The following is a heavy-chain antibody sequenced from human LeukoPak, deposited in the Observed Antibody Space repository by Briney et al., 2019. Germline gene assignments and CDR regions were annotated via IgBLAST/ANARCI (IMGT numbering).Heavy chain of an antibody. CDR3: ARDDSGSYDY. V-gene: IGHV4-30-4*01. Sequence: SQTLSLTCTVSSGSISSGDYYWSWIRQPPGKGLEWIGYIYYSGSTYYNPSLKSRVTISVDTSKTQFSLKLSSVTAADTAVYYCARDDSGSYDYWGQGTLVTVSS. D-gene: IGHD1-26*01. J-gene: IGHJ4*02. CDR1: SGSISSGDYY. CDR2: IYYSGST.